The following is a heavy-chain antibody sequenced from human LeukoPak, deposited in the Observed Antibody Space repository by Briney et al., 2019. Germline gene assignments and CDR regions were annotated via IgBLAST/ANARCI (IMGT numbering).Heavy chain of an antibody. V-gene: IGHV4-38-2*02. CDR2: IYHSGST. CDR3: ARAMGYYDFWSALNWFDP. Sequence: SETLSLTCTVSGYSISSGYYWGWIRQPPGKGREWGGSIYHSGSTYYNPSLKSRVTISVDTSKNQFSLKLSSVTAADTAVYYCARAMGYYDFWSALNWFDPWGQGTLVTVSS. J-gene: IGHJ5*02. D-gene: IGHD3-3*01. CDR1: GYSISSGYY.